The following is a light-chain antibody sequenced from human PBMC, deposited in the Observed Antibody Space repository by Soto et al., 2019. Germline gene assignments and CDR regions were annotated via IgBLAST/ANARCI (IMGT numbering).Light chain of an antibody. CDR1: QSVSATY. J-gene: IGKJ4*01. V-gene: IGKV3-20*01. CDR3: QHYVTSPLT. CDR2: AAS. Sequence: EFVWAQSPGTLSCSGGERATLSFRASQSVSATYLAWYQQKPGQAPRLLIYAASSRATGVPDRFSGSGSGTDFTLTISRLEPEDFAVYYCQHYVTSPLTFGGGTKVDIK.